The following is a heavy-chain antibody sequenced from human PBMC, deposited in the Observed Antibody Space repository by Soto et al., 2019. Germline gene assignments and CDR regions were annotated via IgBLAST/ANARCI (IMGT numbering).Heavy chain of an antibody. CDR2: IIPMRGMS. D-gene: IGHD3-10*01. Sequence: QVQLVQSGAEVTKPGSSVTVSCTASGDTFSRFTLSWVRQAPGQGLEWMGRIIPMRGMSNSALKFQGRVTITADKSTTKVYMHLDSLRSDDTAVYYCATSYGSGSARFDSWGQGTLVTVSS. CDR3: ATSYGSGSARFDS. CDR1: GDTFSRFT. V-gene: IGHV1-69*02. J-gene: IGHJ4*02.